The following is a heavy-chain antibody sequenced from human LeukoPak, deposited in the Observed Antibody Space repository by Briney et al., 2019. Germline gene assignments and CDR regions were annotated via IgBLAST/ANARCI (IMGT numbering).Heavy chain of an antibody. CDR1: GYSFTSYW. D-gene: IGHD3-10*01. Sequence: GESLKISCKGSGYSFTSYWIGWVRQMPGKGLEWMGIIYPGDSDTRYSPSFQGQVTISADKSISTAYLQWSSLKASDTAMYYCARHMNSRDHYGSGSYDTPGWFDPWGQGTLVTVSS. J-gene: IGHJ5*02. CDR2: IYPGDSDT. CDR3: ARHMNSRDHYGSGSYDTPGWFDP. V-gene: IGHV5-51*01.